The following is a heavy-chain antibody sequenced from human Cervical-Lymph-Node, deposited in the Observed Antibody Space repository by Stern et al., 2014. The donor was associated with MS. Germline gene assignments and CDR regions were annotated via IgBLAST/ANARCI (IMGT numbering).Heavy chain of an antibody. CDR3: ARTDILLLDY. D-gene: IGHD3-22*01. Sequence: EQLVESGPGLVRPSQTLSLTCTVSGGSISSDDHYWSWVRQPPGKGLEWLGYISYSGSSYFNPSLKHRATMSVDTSKNQFSLKLKSVTAADTAVYYCARTDILLLDYWGQGALVTVSS. V-gene: IGHV4-30-4*08. J-gene: IGHJ4*02. CDR1: GGSISSDDHY. CDR2: ISYSGSS.